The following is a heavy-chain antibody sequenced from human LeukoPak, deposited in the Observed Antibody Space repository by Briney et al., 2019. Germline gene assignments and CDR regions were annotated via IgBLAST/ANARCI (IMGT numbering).Heavy chain of an antibody. CDR2: ISGSGGST. J-gene: IGHJ3*02. CDR3: AKVEYDSSGYYYAGAFDI. V-gene: IGHV3-23*01. CDR1: GFTFSSYA. D-gene: IGHD3-22*01. Sequence: PGGSLRLSCAASGFTFSSYAMSWVRQAPGKGLEWVSAISGSGGSTYYADSVKGRFTISRDNPKNTLYLQMNSLRAEDTAVYYCAKVEYDSSGYYYAGAFDIWGQGTMVTVSS.